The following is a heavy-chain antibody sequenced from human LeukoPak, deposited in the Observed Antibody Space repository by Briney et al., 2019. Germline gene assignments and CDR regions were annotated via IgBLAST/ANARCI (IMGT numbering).Heavy chain of an antibody. Sequence: GGSLRLSCVASGFTFSSYYMSWVRQAPGKGLEWVSTISGSGGTTYYADSVKGRFTISRDNSKNTLYLHVNSLTAEDTAVYYCAKGRWLQLYYFDYWGQGTLVTVSS. V-gene: IGHV3-23*01. CDR3: AKGRWLQLYYFDY. CDR2: ISGSGGTT. J-gene: IGHJ4*02. CDR1: GFTFSSYY. D-gene: IGHD5-24*01.